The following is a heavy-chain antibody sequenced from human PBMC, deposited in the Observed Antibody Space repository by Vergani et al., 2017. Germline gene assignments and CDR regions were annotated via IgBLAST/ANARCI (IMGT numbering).Heavy chain of an antibody. Sequence: QVQLVQSGAEVKKPGASVKVSCKASGYTFTSYGISWVRQAPGQGLEWMGGIIPIFGTANYAKKFQGRVTITADESTSTAYMELSSLRSEDTAVYYCARGHDSSGYYYGYFQHWGQGTLVTVSS. CDR1: GYTFTSYG. V-gene: IGHV1-69*13. CDR3: ARGHDSSGYYYGYFQH. D-gene: IGHD3-22*01. CDR2: IIPIFGTA. J-gene: IGHJ1*01.